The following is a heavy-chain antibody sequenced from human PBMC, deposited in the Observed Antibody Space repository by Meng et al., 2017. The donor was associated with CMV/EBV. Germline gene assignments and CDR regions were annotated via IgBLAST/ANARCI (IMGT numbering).Heavy chain of an antibody. CDR1: GFTFSSYW. CDR2: INSDGSST. V-gene: IGHV3-74*01. Sequence: LSCAASGFTFSSYWMPWVRQAPGKGLVWVSRINSDGSSTSYADSVKGRFTISRDNAKNTLYLQMNSLRAEDTAVYYCARGDYPYYFDYWGQGTLVTVSS. CDR3: ARGDYPYYFDY. D-gene: IGHD3-16*01. J-gene: IGHJ4*02.